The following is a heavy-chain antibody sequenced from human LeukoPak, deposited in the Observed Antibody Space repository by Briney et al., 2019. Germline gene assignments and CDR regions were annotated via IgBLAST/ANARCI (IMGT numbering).Heavy chain of an antibody. Sequence: GGSLRLSCAASGFTFSSYWMHWVRQAPGKGLVWVSRINSDGSSTSYADSVKGRFTISRDNAKNTLYLQMNSLRAEDTAVYYCAGDPSSGWYRAFDYWGQGTLVTVSS. CDR3: AGDPSSGWYRAFDY. D-gene: IGHD6-19*01. CDR1: GFTFSSYW. V-gene: IGHV3-74*01. CDR2: INSDGSST. J-gene: IGHJ4*02.